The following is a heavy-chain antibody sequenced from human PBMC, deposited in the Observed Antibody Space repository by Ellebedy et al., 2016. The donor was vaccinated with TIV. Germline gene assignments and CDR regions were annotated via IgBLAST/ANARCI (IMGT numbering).Heavy chain of an antibody. CDR3: TRGGTTGFDP. Sequence: AASVKVSCKASGYIFTSYDIHWVRQATGQGLEWMGWMNPKSGNAGYAQRFQDRVTMTTNTSINAAYMNLSSLRSEDTAVYYRTRGGTTGFDPWGQGTLVIVSS. CDR1: GYIFTSYD. V-gene: IGHV1-8*01. CDR2: MNPKSGNA. D-gene: IGHD1-14*01. J-gene: IGHJ5*02.